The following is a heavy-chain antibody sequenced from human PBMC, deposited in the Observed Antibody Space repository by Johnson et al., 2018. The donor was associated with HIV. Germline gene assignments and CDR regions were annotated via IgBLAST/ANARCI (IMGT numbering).Heavy chain of an antibody. D-gene: IGHD2-15*01. J-gene: IGHJ3*01. CDR2: ISYDGSNT. CDR1: GFTFSNYA. Sequence: QVQLVESGGGLVKPGGSLRLSCAASGFTFSNYAMHWVRQAPGKGLEWVTLISYDGSNTYYADSVKGRFTISRENSKNTLYLQMNNLRPEDTALYYCAKGGKDRRHREVGFDVWSQGTMVTVSS. CDR3: AKGGKDRRHREVGFDV. V-gene: IGHV3-30-3*01.